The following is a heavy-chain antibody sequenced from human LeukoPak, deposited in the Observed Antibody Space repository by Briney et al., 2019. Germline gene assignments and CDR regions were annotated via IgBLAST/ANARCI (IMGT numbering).Heavy chain of an antibody. CDR2: IYYSGST. V-gene: IGHV4-59*01. Sequence: SETLSLTCTVSGGSISSYYWSWIRQPPGKGLEWIGYIYYSGSTNYNPSLKSRVTISVDTSKNQFSLKLSSVTAADTAVYYCARTGYSSSWYWFDPWGQGTLVTVSS. CDR1: GGSISSYY. J-gene: IGHJ5*02. CDR3: ARTGYSSSWYWFDP. D-gene: IGHD6-13*01.